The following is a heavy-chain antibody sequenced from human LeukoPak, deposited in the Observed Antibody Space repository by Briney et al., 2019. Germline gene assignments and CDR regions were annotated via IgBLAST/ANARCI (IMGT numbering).Heavy chain of an antibody. V-gene: IGHV3-30*18. CDR1: GFTFSSYG. CDR2: ISYDGSNK. Sequence: GGSLRLSCAASGFTFSSYGMHWVRQAPGKGLEWVAVISYDGSNKYYADSVKGRFTISRDNSKNTLYLQMNSLRAEDTAVYYCAKDPVYGDYEDAFDIWGQGTMVTVSS. J-gene: IGHJ3*02. D-gene: IGHD4-17*01. CDR3: AKDPVYGDYEDAFDI.